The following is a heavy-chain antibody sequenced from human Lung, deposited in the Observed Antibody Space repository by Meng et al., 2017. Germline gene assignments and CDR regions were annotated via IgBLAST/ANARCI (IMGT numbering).Heavy chain of an antibody. CDR3: ARVPSTMAHDFDY. CDR1: GLTVHGYY. D-gene: IGHD5-24*01. Sequence: QVVLSWWGAKQAEPSGNLSHTGFGSGLTVHGYYWGGIPQPPGKGLAGSVKINHGGRTNYNPSLESGTTISVDTSQNNLTLKRSSGTAADSAVYYCARVPSTMAHDFDYWGQGTLVTVSS. J-gene: IGHJ4*02. CDR2: INHGGRT. V-gene: IGHV4-34*01.